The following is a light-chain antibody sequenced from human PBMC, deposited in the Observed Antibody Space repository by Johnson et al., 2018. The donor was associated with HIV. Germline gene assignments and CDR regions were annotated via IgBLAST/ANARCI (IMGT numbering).Light chain of an antibody. V-gene: IGLV1-51*01. CDR2: DNN. J-gene: IGLJ1*01. CDR3: GTWDSSLNSKV. Sequence: HSVLTQPPSVSAAPGQKVTISCSGSSSNIGNNYVSWYQQLPGTAPKLLIYDNNKRPSGIPDRFSGSKSGTSATLGITGLQTGDEADYYCGTWDSSLNSKVFGTGTKVSVL. CDR1: SSNIGNNY.